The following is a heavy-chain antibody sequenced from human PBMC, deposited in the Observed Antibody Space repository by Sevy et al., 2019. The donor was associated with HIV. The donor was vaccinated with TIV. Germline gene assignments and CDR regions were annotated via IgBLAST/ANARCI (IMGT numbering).Heavy chain of an antibody. Sequence: SETLSLTCSVSNSSISSGYFWAWIRQPPGKGLEWIGIIFHSGRTYYNPSLKSRVTISVDTSKNQFSLRLTSVTAADTAVYYCARVSGGNADYWGQGTLVTVSS. CDR1: NSSISSGYF. J-gene: IGHJ4*02. V-gene: IGHV4-38-2*02. CDR3: ARVSGGNADY. CDR2: IFHSGRT. D-gene: IGHD2-15*01.